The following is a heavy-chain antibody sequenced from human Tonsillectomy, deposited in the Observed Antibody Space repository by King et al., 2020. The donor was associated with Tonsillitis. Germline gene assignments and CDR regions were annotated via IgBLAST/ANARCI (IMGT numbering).Heavy chain of an antibody. V-gene: IGHV3-7*01. D-gene: IGHD3-10*01. Sequence: VQLVESGGGLVQPGGSLRLSCAASGFTFSSYWMSWVRQAPGKGLEWVANIKQDGSEKYYVDSVKGRFTISRDNAKNSLYLQMNSLRAEDTAVYYCARNKKLLWFGESGGAAFDIWGQGTMVTVSS. CDR3: ARNKKLLWFGESGGAAFDI. CDR2: IKQDGSEK. CDR1: GFTFSSYW. J-gene: IGHJ3*02.